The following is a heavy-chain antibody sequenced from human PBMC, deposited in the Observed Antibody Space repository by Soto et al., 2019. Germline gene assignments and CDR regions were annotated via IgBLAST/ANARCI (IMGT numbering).Heavy chain of an antibody. CDR1: GGTFSSYT. J-gene: IGHJ4*02. D-gene: IGHD4-17*01. Sequence: GASVKVSCKASGGTFSSYTISWVRQAPGQGLEWMGRIIPILGIANYAQKFQGRVTITADKSTSTAYMELSSLRSEDTAVYYCATTTPPHYGSFDYWGQGTLVTVSS. CDR2: IIPILGIA. V-gene: IGHV1-69*02. CDR3: ATTTPPHYGSFDY.